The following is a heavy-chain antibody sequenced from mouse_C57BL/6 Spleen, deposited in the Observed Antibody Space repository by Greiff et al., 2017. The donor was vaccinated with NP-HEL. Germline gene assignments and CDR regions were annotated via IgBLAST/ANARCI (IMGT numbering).Heavy chain of an antibody. CDR2: ISYDGSN. D-gene: IGHD2-1*01. Sequence: VQLQQSGPGLVKPSQSLSLTCSVTGYSITSGYYWNWIRQFPGNKLEWMGYISYDGSNNYNPSLKNRISITRDTSKNQFFLKLNSVTTEDTATYYCARSLYGNSLDYWGQGTTLTVSS. V-gene: IGHV3-6*01. J-gene: IGHJ2*01. CDR3: ARSLYGNSLDY. CDR1: GYSITSGYY.